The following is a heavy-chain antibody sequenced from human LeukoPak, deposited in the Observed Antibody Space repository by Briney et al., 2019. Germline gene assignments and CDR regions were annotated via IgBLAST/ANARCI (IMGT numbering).Heavy chain of an antibody. CDR2: ISGSGGST. V-gene: IGHV3-23*01. CDR3: AKESGALGAPLYDY. CDR1: GFTFSSYA. J-gene: IGHJ4*02. D-gene: IGHD4/OR15-4a*01. Sequence: GGSLRLSCAASGFTFSSYAMSWVRQAPGKGLEWVSGISGSGGSTYYADSVKGRFTISRDNSKSTLYLQMNSLRAEDTAVYYCAKESGALGAPLYDYWGQGILVTGSS.